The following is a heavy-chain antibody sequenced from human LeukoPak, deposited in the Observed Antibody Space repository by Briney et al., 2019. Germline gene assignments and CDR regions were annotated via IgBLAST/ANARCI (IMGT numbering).Heavy chain of an antibody. CDR3: ARGPNATYYYDSSGYEYFDY. CDR2: INHSGST. CDR1: GGSFSGYY. Sequence: SETLSLTCAVYGGSFSGYYWSWIRQPRGKGLEWIGAINHSGSTNYNPSLKSRVTISVDTSKNQFSLKLSSVTAADTAVYYCARGPNATYYYDSSGYEYFDYWGQGTLVTVSS. D-gene: IGHD3-22*01. J-gene: IGHJ4*02. V-gene: IGHV4-34*01.